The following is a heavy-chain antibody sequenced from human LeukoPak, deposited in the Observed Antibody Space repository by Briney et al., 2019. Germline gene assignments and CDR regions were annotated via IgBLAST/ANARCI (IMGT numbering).Heavy chain of an antibody. CDR2: ISGSGGST. CDR3: AKDRGDCSSTSCYFNWFDP. D-gene: IGHD2-2*01. V-gene: IGHV3-23*01. J-gene: IGHJ5*02. Sequence: GGSLRLSCAASGFTFNNAWMSWVRQAPGKGLEWVSAISGSGGSTYYADSVKGRFTISRDNSKNTLYLQMNSLRAEDTAVYYCAKDRGDCSSTSCYFNWFDPWGQGTLVTVSS. CDR1: GFTFNNAW.